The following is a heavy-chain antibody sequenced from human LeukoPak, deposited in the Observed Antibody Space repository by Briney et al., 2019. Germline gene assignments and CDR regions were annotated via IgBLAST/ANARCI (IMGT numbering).Heavy chain of an antibody. D-gene: IGHD3-16*02. CDR1: GFPFSSYW. CDR3: ARSSMITFGGVIVKAFDI. CDR2: IKQDGSEK. V-gene: IGHV3-7*03. Sequence: GGSLRLSCAASGFPFSSYWMSWVRPAPGKGLEWVANIKQDGSEKYYLDSVKGRFTISRDNAKNSLYLQMNSLRAEDTAVYYCARSSMITFGGVIVKAFDIWGQGTMVTVPS. J-gene: IGHJ3*02.